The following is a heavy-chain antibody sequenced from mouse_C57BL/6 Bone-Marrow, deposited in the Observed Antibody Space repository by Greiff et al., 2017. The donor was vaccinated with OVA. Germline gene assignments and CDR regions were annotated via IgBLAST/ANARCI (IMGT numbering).Heavy chain of an antibody. D-gene: IGHD2-10*01. Sequence: VQLQQSGPELVKPGASVKMSCKASGYTFTDYNMHWVKQSHGKSLEWIGYINPNNGGTSYNQKFKGKATLTVNKSSSTAYMELRSLTTDDSAVYYCSYSRGPLYFDYWGQGTTLTVSS. CDR1: GYTFTDYN. V-gene: IGHV1-22*01. J-gene: IGHJ2*01. CDR2: INPNNGGT. CDR3: SYSRGPLYFDY.